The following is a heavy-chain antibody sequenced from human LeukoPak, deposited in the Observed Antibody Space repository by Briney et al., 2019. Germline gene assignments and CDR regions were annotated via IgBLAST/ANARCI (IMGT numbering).Heavy chain of an antibody. Sequence: GGSLRLSCIASGFAFSSYGMHWVRQAPGKGLEWVAFTRYDGADDLYEDSVTGRFTISRDNSRNSLYLQMNSLRAGDTAVYYCARGDYDLLTGYYPFDYWGQGTLVTVSS. CDR2: TRYDGADD. D-gene: IGHD3-9*01. CDR1: GFAFSSYG. J-gene: IGHJ4*02. V-gene: IGHV3-30*02. CDR3: ARGDYDLLTGYYPFDY.